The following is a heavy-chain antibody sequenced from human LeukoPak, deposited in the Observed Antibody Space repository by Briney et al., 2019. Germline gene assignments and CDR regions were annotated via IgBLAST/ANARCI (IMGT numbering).Heavy chain of an antibody. CDR2: INHSGST. Sequence: PSETLSLTCAVYGGSFSGYYWSWIRQPPGKGLEWIGEINHSGSTNYNPSLTSRVTISVDTSKNQFSLKLSSVTAADTAVYYCARHIENWGQGTLVTVSS. CDR3: ARHIEN. V-gene: IGHV4-34*01. CDR1: GGSFSGYY. J-gene: IGHJ4*02.